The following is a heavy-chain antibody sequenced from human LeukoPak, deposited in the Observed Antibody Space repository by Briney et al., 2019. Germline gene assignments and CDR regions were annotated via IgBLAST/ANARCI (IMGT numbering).Heavy chain of an antibody. D-gene: IGHD3-10*01. Sequence: SETLSLTCTVSGYSISSGYYWGWIRPPPGKGLEWIGSIYYSGSTYYNPSLKSRVTISVDTSKNQFSLKLSSVTAADMAVYYCARGRGEGRGIAMIRGVRAPSYNWFDPWGHGTLVTVSS. V-gene: IGHV4-38-2*02. J-gene: IGHJ5*02. CDR3: ARGRGEGRGIAMIRGVRAPSYNWFDP. CDR2: IYYSGST. CDR1: GYSISSGYY.